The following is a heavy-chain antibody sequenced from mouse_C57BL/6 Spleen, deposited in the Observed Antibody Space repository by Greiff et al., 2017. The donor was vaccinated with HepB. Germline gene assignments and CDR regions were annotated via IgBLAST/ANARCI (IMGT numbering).Heavy chain of an antibody. Sequence: EVKLQESGGGLVKPGGSLKLSCAASGFTFSSYAMSWVRQTPEKRLEWVATISDGGSYTYYPDNVKGRFTISRDNAKNNLYLQMSHLKSEDTAMYYCARDGGSFFDYWGQGTTLTVSS. V-gene: IGHV5-4*01. CDR1: GFTFSSYA. CDR2: ISDGGSYT. CDR3: ARDGGSFFDY. J-gene: IGHJ2*01.